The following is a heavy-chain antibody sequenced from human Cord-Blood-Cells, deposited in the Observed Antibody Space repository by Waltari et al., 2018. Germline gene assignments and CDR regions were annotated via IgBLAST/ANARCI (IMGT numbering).Heavy chain of an antibody. V-gene: IGHV3-21*01. Sequence: EGQLVGSGGGLVKPGGSLRLSCAASGFPFRSYSMNWVRQARGKGLEWVSSISSSSSYIYYADSVKGRFTISRDNAKNSLYLQMNSLRAEDTAVYYCARDTSPLDWYFDLWGRGTLVTVSS. CDR1: GFPFRSYS. CDR2: ISSSSSYI. J-gene: IGHJ2*01. CDR3: ARDTSPLDWYFDL.